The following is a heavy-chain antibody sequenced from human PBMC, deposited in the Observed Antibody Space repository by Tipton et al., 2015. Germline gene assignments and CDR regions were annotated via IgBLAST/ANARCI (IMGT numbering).Heavy chain of an antibody. D-gene: IGHD5-12*01. CDR3: ASRSTASGPPGRFVP. J-gene: IGHJ5*02. V-gene: IGHV4-61*01. CDR2: IYYSGST. Sequence: TLSLTCTVSGGSVSSGSYYWSWIRQPPGKGLEWIGYIYYSGSTNYNPSLKSRVTISVDTSKNLFSLKLSSVTAADTAVYYCASRSTASGPPGRFVPWGQGTLVTVSS. CDR1: GGSVSSGSYY.